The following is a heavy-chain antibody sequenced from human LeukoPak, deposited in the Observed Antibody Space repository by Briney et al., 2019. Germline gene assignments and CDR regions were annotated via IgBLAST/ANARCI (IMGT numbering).Heavy chain of an antibody. CDR3: ARCVGIYYMDV. V-gene: IGHV1-2*02. Sequence: ASVKVSCKVSGYTLTELSMHWVRQAPGQGLEWMGWINPNSGGTNYAQKFQGRVTMTRDTSISTAYMELSRLRSDDTAVYYCARCVGIYYMDVWGKGTTVTVSS. J-gene: IGHJ6*03. CDR2: INPNSGGT. D-gene: IGHD3-10*01. CDR1: GYTLTELS.